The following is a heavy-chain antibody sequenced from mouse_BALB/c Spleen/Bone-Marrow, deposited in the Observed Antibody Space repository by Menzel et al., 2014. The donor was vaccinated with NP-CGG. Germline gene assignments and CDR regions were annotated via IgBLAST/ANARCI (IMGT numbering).Heavy chain of an antibody. Sequence: EVQLQQSGGGLVQPGGSLNLSCAASGFDFSRYWMSWARQAPGKGQEWIGEINPGSNTINYTPSLKDKFIISRDNAKNTLYLQMSKVRSEDTALYYCARLAVWGAMDYWGQGTSVTVSS. CDR2: INPGSNTI. V-gene: IGHV4-2*02. CDR3: ARLAVWGAMDY. CDR1: GFDFSRYW. D-gene: IGHD2-10*02. J-gene: IGHJ4*01.